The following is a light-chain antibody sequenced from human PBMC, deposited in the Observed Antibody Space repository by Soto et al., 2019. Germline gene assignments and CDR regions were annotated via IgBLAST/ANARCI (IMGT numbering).Light chain of an antibody. V-gene: IGKV3-20*01. CDR2: GAS. Sequence: ETVRTQYPGTVSFCAGGRAAVSCRSSQSVSSSYLAWYQQKPGQAPRLLIYGASSRATGIPDRFSGSGSGTDFTLTISRLEPEDFAVYYCQQYGSSPRTFGQGTKVDIK. CDR1: QSVSSSY. J-gene: IGKJ1*01. CDR3: QQYGSSPRT.